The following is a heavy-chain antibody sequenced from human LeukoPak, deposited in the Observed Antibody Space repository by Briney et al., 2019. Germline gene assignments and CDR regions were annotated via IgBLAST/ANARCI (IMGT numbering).Heavy chain of an antibody. D-gene: IGHD2-2*01. J-gene: IGHJ5*02. Sequence: PSETLSLTCAVSGGSISSDGYSWSWIRQPPGKGLELIGYIHHSGSTYSNPSLKSRVTISVDTSKNQFSLKLSSVTAADTAVYYCARDSGSSTHDPWGQGTLVTVSS. CDR3: ARDSGSSTHDP. V-gene: IGHV4-30-2*01. CDR2: IHHSGST. CDR1: GGSISSDGYS.